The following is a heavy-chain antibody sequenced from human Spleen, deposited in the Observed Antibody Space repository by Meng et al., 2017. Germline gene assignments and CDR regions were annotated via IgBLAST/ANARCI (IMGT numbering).Heavy chain of an antibody. D-gene: IGHD2-2*02. Sequence: VWRVQTGAEVTKPGSSVKCPRKASGGPFRSYAISWVRQAPGQGLEWMGWINPDRGGTNTAQKFQGRVTLTWDTSSSTAYMELSRLTSDDTAVYYCARVQGEYCSITTCYKGGFDYWGQGALVTASS. CDR2: INPDRGGT. V-gene: IGHV1-2*02. J-gene: IGHJ4*02. CDR3: ARVQGEYCSITTCYKGGFDY. CDR1: GGPFRSYA.